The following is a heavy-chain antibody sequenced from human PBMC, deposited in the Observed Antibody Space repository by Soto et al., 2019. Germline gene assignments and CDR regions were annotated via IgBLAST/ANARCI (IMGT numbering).Heavy chain of an antibody. V-gene: IGHV3-23*01. CDR2: ISGSGGST. Sequence: EVQLLESGGGLVQPGGSLRLSCAASGFTFSSYAMSWVRQAPGKGLEWVSAISGSGGSTYYADSVKGRFTISRNNSKNTLYVQMNGLRAEDTAVYYCAKNPEEMAPPLDDFDIWGQGTMVTVSS. CDR3: AKNPEEMAPPLDDFDI. J-gene: IGHJ3*02. D-gene: IGHD5-12*01. CDR1: GFTFSSYA.